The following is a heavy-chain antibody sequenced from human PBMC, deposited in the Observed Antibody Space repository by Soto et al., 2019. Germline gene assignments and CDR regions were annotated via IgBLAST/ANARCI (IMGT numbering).Heavy chain of an antibody. CDR3: ARAWTRPGEANWGFLAGRYFDY. J-gene: IGHJ4*02. D-gene: IGHD7-27*01. CDR1: GGTFSSYA. CDR2: IIPIFGTA. Sequence: QVQLVQSGAEVKKPGSSVKVSCKASGGTFSSYAISWVRQAPGQGLEWMGGIIPIFGTANYAQKFQGRVTITADESTSTAYMELSSLRSEDTAVYYCARAWTRPGEANWGFLAGRYFDYWGQGTLVTVSS. V-gene: IGHV1-69*01.